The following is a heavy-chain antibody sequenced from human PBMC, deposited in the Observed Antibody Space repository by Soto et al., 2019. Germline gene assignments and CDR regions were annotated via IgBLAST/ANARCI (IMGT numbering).Heavy chain of an antibody. CDR2: IVVGSGYT. Sequence: QMQLVESGPEVKEPGNSVKVSCKASGFTFTSSAMQWGRPACGQPPDVKGWIVVGSGYTNYAQEFQERVTITRDMSTSTAYMELSSLSSEDTAVYYCAAGGYSSGWYARAFDIWGQGTMVTVSS. CDR1: GFTFTSSA. J-gene: IGHJ3*02. CDR3: AAGGYSSGWYARAFDI. D-gene: IGHD6-19*01. V-gene: IGHV1-58*02.